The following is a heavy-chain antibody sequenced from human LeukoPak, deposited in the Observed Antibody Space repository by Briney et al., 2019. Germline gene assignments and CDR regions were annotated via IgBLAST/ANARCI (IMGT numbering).Heavy chain of an antibody. CDR3: ASTIFGYYFDY. J-gene: IGHJ4*02. V-gene: IGHV4-59*01. D-gene: IGHD3-3*01. Sequence: SSETLSLTCTVSGGSISSYYWSWIRQPPGKGLEWIGYIYYSGSTNYNPSLKSRVTISVDTSKNQFSLKLSSVTAADTAVYYCASTIFGYYFDYWSQGTLVTVSS. CDR1: GGSISSYY. CDR2: IYYSGST.